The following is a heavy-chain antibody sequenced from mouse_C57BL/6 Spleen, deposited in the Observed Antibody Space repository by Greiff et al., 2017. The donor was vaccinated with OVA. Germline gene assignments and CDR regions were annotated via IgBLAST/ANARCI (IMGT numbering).Heavy chain of an antibody. V-gene: IGHV1-26*01. D-gene: IGHD2-4*01. CDR1: GYTFTDYY. CDR3: AIDWGFAY. Sequence: VQLQQSGPELVKPGASVKISCKASGYTFTDYYMHWVKQSHGKSLEWIGDINPNNGGTSYNQKFKGKATLTVDKSSSTAYMELRSLTSEDSAVYYCAIDWGFAYWGQGTLVTVSA. J-gene: IGHJ3*01. CDR2: INPNNGGT.